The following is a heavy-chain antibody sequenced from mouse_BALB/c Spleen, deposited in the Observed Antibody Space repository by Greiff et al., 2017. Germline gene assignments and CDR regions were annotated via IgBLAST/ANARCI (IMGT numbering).Heavy chain of an antibody. CDR3: ARGEIYYGNYGGSYFDY. CDR2: IDPYNGGT. Sequence: EVKLMESGPELVKPGASVKVSCKASGYSFTDYNMYWVKQSLGKSLEWIGYIDPYNGGTSYNQKFKGKATLTVDKSSSTAFMHLNSLTSEDSAVYYCARGEIYYGNYGGSYFDYWGQGTTLTVSS. J-gene: IGHJ2*01. D-gene: IGHD2-1*01. V-gene: IGHV1S135*01. CDR1: GYSFTDYN.